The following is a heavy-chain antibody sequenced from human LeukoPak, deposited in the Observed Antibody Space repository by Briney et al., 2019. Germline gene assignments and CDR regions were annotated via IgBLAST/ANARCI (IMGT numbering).Heavy chain of an antibody. J-gene: IGHJ4*02. CDR2: IIPIFGTV. Sequence: SVKVSCKASGGTFSSYAISWVRQAPGQGLEWMGGIIPIFGTVDYAQKFQGRVTITTDESTSTAYMELSSLRSEDTAVYYCASRGANYYDSSGYYYDWGQGTLVTVSS. CDR3: ASRGANYYDSSGYYYD. D-gene: IGHD3-22*01. CDR1: GGTFSSYA. V-gene: IGHV1-69*05.